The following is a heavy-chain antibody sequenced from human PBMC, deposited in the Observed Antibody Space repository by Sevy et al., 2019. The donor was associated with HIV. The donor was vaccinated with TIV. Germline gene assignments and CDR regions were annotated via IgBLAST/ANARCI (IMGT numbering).Heavy chain of an antibody. V-gene: IGHV3-30*02. CDR1: GFTFSYSG. CDR3: AKNTAAVGTGGFDY. D-gene: IGHD6-13*01. Sequence: GGSLGLSCTTSGFTFSYSGMHWVRQAPGKGLEWVTFIQYDGRNTHYADSVKGRFTISRDNSKNTLYLQMNSLRGDDTAVYYCAKNTAAVGTGGFDYWGQGALVTVSS. J-gene: IGHJ4*02. CDR2: IQYDGRNT.